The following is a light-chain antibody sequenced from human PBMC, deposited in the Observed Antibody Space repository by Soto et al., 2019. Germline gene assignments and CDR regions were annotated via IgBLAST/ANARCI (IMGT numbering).Light chain of an antibody. CDR2: DDN. Sequence: QSAMTQPPSVSAAPGQKVTISCSGSSSNIGGNSVSWYQQLPGTAPKLLIYDDNKRPSGIPDRFSGSKSGTSATLGITGFQTGDEADYYRGSWDSSLSAYVFGTGTQLTVL. V-gene: IGLV1-51*01. CDR1: SSNIGGNS. CDR3: GSWDSSLSAYV. J-gene: IGLJ1*01.